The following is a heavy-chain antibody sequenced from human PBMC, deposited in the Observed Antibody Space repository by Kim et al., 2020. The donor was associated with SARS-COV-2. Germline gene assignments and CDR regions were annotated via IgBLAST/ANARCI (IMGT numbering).Heavy chain of an antibody. D-gene: IGHD3-10*01. CDR1: GGSFNDGY. V-gene: IGHV4-34*01. CDR2: INHSEST. J-gene: IGHJ6*02. Sequence: SETLSLICAVYGGSFNDGYWSWSRQPQGKGMGWIGEINHSESTNYNQSLRSRVIISVDTSKNQCSLKLSSVTAADTAVYYCAGGQDVDSGRYGGMDVWGQGTTVTVSS. CDR3: AGGQDVDSGRYGGMDV.